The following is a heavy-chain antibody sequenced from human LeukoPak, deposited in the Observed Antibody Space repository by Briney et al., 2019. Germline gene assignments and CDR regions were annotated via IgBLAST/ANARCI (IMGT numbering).Heavy chain of an antibody. Sequence: SETLSLTCTVSGGSVSNSNYYWGWIRQPPGKGLEWIGYICYSGSTYYNPSLRSRVTISVDTSKNQFSLRLNSVTAADTAAYYCARRRSKVGFGEFDYWGQGTLVTVSS. D-gene: IGHD3-10*01. J-gene: IGHJ4*02. CDR2: ICYSGST. CDR3: ARRRSKVGFGEFDY. CDR1: GGSVSNSNYY. V-gene: IGHV4-39*01.